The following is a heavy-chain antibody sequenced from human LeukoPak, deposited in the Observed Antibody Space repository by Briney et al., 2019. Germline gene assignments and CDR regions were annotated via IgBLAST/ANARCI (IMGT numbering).Heavy chain of an antibody. CDR2: INHSGSA. J-gene: IGHJ4*02. D-gene: IGHD3-22*01. CDR3: ARARGDYYDSSGYYSAFDY. Sequence: PSETLSLTCAVYGGPFSGYYWSWIRQPPGKGLEWIGEINHSGSANYNPSLKSRVTISVDMSKNQFSLKVNSVTAADTAVYYCARARGDYYDSSGYYSAFDYWGQGTLVTVSS. V-gene: IGHV4-34*01. CDR1: GGPFSGYY.